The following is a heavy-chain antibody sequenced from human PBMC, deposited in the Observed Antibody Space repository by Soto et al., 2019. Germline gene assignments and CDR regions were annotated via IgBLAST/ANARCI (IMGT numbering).Heavy chain of an antibody. V-gene: IGHV4-59*01. CDR3: ARAPSYYYDSSGYYSAFDI. D-gene: IGHD3-22*01. Sequence: NPSETLSLTCTDSGGSISSYYWSWIRQPPGKGLEWIGYIYYSGSTNYNPSLKSRVTISVDTSTNQFSLKLSSVTAADTAGYYCARAPSYYYDSSGYYSAFDIWGQGTMVTVS. J-gene: IGHJ3*02. CDR2: IYYSGST. CDR1: GGSISSYY.